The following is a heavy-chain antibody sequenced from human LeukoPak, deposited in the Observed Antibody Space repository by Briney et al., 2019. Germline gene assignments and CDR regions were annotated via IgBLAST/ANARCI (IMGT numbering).Heavy chain of an antibody. V-gene: IGHV3-48*04. CDR3: ANHLACGSTSCPSFDD. Sequence: GGSLRLSCAASGFTLSNYSMNWVRQAPGKGLEWVSYISSSSSTIYYADPVKGRFTITRDNAKNSLYLQMNSLRADDTAVYYCANHLACGSTSCPSFDDWGQGTLVTVSS. CDR1: GFTLSNYS. J-gene: IGHJ4*02. D-gene: IGHD2-2*01. CDR2: ISSSSSTI.